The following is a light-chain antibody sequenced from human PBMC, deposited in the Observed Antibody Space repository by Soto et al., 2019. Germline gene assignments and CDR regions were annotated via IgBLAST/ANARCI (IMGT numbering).Light chain of an antibody. CDR1: QIVASRY. CDR3: QQYGSTLYT. J-gene: IGKJ2*01. Sequence: EIVLTQSPGTLSLSPGERATLSCRASQIVASRYLAWYQQKAGQAPRLLIYGASSRATGIPDRFSGSGSGTDFTLTISRLDPEDFAVYYCQQYGSTLYTFGQGTKLEIK. V-gene: IGKV3-20*01. CDR2: GAS.